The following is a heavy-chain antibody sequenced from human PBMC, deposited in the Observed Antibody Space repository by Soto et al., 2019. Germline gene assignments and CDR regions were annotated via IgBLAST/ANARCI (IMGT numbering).Heavy chain of an antibody. J-gene: IGHJ3*01. V-gene: IGHV3-30*04. D-gene: IGHD6-13*01. CDR1: GFTFSSYA. Sequence: GGSLRLSCAASGFTFSSYAMHWVRQAPGKGLEWVAVISNDGSDKYYAGSVKGRLTISRDNSKNTVYLQMNSLRAEDTAVYYCAKDQGIAASHGIDWGQGTMVTVS. CDR2: ISNDGSDK. CDR3: AKDQGIAASHGID.